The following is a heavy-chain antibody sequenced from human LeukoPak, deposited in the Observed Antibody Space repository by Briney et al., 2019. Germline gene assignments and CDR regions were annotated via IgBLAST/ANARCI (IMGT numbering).Heavy chain of an antibody. CDR2: IKQDGSEK. CDR3: ARPGGYYYYYYLDV. V-gene: IGHV3-7*01. J-gene: IGHJ6*03. D-gene: IGHD3-16*01. CDR1: GVTFSSYW. Sequence: GGSLRLSCAASGVTFSSYWMSWVRQAPGKGLEWVANIKQDGSEKYYVDSVKGRFTISRDNAKKSLYVQRNSLRAEDTAVYYCARPGGYYYYYYLDVWGKGTTVTVSS.